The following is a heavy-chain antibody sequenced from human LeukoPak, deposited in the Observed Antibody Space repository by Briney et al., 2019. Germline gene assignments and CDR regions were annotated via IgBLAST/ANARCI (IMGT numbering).Heavy chain of an antibody. CDR3: ARFRVDYDMDV. CDR2: IYYTGRA. J-gene: IGHJ6*02. Sequence: SETLSLTCTVSGGSISGYYWTWMRQPPGKGLEWIGQIYYTGRADYNPSLKSRITISVDTSKNQISLRLSSVTAADTAIYYCARFRVDYDMDVWGQGTTVTVSS. D-gene: IGHD3-10*01. CDR1: GGSISGYY. V-gene: IGHV4-59*01.